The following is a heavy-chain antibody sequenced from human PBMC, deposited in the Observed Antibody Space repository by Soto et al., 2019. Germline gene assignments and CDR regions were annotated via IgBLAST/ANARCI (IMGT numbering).Heavy chain of an antibody. Sequence: GASVKVSCKASGGTFSSYVISWVRQAPGQGPEWMGGTIPIYGTVNYAQKFQDRVTIIADTSTSTAYMELSSLRSEDTAVYYCARDLGGCSGGTCRYNWFDPWGQGTLVTVSS. CDR2: TIPIYGTV. D-gene: IGHD2-15*01. CDR3: ARDLGGCSGGTCRYNWFDP. CDR1: GGTFSSYV. J-gene: IGHJ5*02. V-gene: IGHV1-69*06.